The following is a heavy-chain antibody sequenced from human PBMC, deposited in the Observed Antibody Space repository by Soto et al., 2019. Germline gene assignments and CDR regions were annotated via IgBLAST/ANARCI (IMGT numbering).Heavy chain of an antibody. D-gene: IGHD3-3*01. CDR1: GYTFTGYY. J-gene: IGHJ6*03. CDR2: INPNSGGT. V-gene: IGHV1-2*04. CDR3: ARGGYDFWSGYYPIAPDYYYYYMDV. Sequence: GASVKVSCKASGYTFTGYYMHWVRQAPGQGLEWMGWINPNSGGTNYAQKFQGWVTMTRDTSISTAYMELSRLRSDDTAVYYCARGGYDFWSGYYPIAPDYYYYYMDVWGKGTTVTVSS.